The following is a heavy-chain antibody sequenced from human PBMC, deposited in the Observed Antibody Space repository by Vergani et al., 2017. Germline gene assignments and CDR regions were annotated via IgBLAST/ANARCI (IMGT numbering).Heavy chain of an antibody. CDR1: GFTFDTYT. CDR2: ISSGGGDI. Sequence: EVQLLESGGGLVQPGGSRRLSCVGAGFTFDTYTMASVRQAPGKGLEWVATISSGGGDIFYADSVTGRFTISGDNSKNTLYLQMNSLKDEDTAVYYCTTAWGLYYLHGEYFQYWGRGTLVSVSS. D-gene: IGHD3-10*01. V-gene: IGHV3-23*01. J-gene: IGHJ1*01. CDR3: TTAWGLYYLHGEYFQY.